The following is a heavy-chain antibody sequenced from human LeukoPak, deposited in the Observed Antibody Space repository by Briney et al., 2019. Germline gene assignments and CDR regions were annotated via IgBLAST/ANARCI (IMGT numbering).Heavy chain of an antibody. CDR1: GGXISSYY. CDR3: AIAVAGTLLFDY. V-gene: IGHV4-4*07. CDR2: IYTSGST. J-gene: IGHJ4*02. D-gene: IGHD6-19*01. Sequence: SETLSLTCTVSGGXISSYYCSWIRQPAGKGLEWIGRIYTSGSTNYNPSLKSRVTMSVDTSKNQFSLKLSSVAAADTAVYYCAIAVAGTLLFDYWGQGTLVTVSS.